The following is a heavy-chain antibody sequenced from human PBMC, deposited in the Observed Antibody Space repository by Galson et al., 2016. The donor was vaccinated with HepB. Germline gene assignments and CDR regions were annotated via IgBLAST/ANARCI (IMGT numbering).Heavy chain of an antibody. Sequence: SVKVSCKASGYTFTSYAMHWVRQAPGQRLEWMGWINAGNGNTKYSQKFQGRVTITRDTSASTAYLELSSLRSEDTSVYYCARDLLRVRGVGYWGQGTLVTVSS. J-gene: IGHJ4*02. D-gene: IGHD3-10*01. CDR3: ARDLLRVRGVGY. CDR2: INAGNGNT. CDR1: GYTFTSYA. V-gene: IGHV1-3*01.